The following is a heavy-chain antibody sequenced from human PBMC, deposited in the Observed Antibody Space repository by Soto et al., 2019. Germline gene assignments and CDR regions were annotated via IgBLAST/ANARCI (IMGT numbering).Heavy chain of an antibody. CDR3: ARDQGEDHRAFVVVPAAPMDV. J-gene: IGHJ6*02. CDR2: ISAYNGNT. D-gene: IGHD2-2*01. Sequence: PRASVKVSCKASGYTFTSYGISWVRQAPGQGLEWMGWISAYNGNTNYAQKLQGRVTMTTDTSTSTAYMELRSLRSDDTAVYYCARDQGEDHRAFVVVPAAPMDVWGQGTTVTVSS. CDR1: GYTFTSYG. V-gene: IGHV1-18*01.